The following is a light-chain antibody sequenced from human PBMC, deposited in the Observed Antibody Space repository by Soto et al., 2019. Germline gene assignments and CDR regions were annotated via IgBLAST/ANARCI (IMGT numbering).Light chain of an antibody. J-gene: IGKJ2*01. CDR2: GAS. V-gene: IGKV3-20*01. CDR3: HQYGSSSSYT. Sequence: ETVLTQSPGTLSLSPGERATLSCRASQSVGSNYLAWYQQKPGQAPRLLIYGASNRASGIPDRFSGSGSGTDFTLTISRLEPEDFAVYYCHQYGSSSSYTFGQGTKLE. CDR1: QSVGSNY.